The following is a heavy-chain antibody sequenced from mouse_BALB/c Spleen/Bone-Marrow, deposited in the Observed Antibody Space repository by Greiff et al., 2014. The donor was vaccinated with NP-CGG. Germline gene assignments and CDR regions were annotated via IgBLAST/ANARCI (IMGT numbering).Heavy chain of an antibody. V-gene: IGHV1-14*01. J-gene: IGHJ2*01. Sequence: EVQLQQSGPELVKPGASVKMSCKASGYTFTSYVIHWAKQKPGQGLEWIGYINPYNDATKFNERFKGKATLTSDKSSSTAYMVLSSLTSEDSAVYYCAREGVDYFDYWGQGTTHSLL. CDR1: GYTFTSYV. CDR2: INPYNDAT. CDR3: AREGVDYFDY.